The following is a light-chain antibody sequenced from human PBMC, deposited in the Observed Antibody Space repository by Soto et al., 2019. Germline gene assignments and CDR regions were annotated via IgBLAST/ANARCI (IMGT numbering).Light chain of an antibody. CDR3: CSYAGGASVV. J-gene: IGLJ2*01. V-gene: IGLV2-23*01. Sequence: QSVLTQPASVSGSPGQSITISCTGTSSDIGRYNLVSWYQQHPGKAPKLIIYEDIERPSGVSDRFSGSKSGNTASLTISGLQTEDEADYYCCSYAGGASVVFGGVTKVTVL. CDR2: EDI. CDR1: SSDIGRYNL.